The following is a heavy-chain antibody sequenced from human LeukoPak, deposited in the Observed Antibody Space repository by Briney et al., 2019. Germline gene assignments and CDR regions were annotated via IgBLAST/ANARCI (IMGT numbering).Heavy chain of an antibody. J-gene: IGHJ4*02. Sequence: GESLKISCKGSGYSFTSYWIAWVRQMPGKGLEWMGIIYPGDSDTRYSPSFQGQVTISVDESISTAYLQWSSLKASDTAMYYCTIQSSGYGAYWGQGTLVSVSS. CDR2: IYPGDSDT. V-gene: IGHV5-51*01. CDR3: TIQSSGYGAY. D-gene: IGHD3-22*01. CDR1: GYSFTSYW.